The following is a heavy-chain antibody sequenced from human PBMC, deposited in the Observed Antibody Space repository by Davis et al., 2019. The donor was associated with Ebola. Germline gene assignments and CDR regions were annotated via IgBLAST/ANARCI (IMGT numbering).Heavy chain of an antibody. D-gene: IGHD4-11*01. Sequence: SETLSLTCTVSGGSISSYYWSWIRQPPGKGLEWIGEIYHSGSTNYNPSLKSRVTISVDKSKNQFSLKLSSVTAADTAVYYCARLAVTTAFDIWGQGTMVTVSS. CDR1: GGSISSYY. CDR3: ARLAVTTAFDI. J-gene: IGHJ3*02. V-gene: IGHV4-59*12. CDR2: IYHSGST.